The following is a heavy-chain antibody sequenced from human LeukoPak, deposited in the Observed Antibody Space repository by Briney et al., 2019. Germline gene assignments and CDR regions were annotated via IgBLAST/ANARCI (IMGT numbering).Heavy chain of an antibody. V-gene: IGHV4-61*01. Sequence: SETLSLTCTVSGGSVSSGSYYWSWIRQPPGKGLEWIGYIYYSGSTNYNPSLKSRVTISVDTSKNQFSLKLSSVTAAGTAVYYCARFGDILTAYYYYYGMDVWGKGTTVTVSS. CDR2: IYYSGST. D-gene: IGHD3-9*01. J-gene: IGHJ6*04. CDR3: ARFGDILTAYYYYYGMDV. CDR1: GGSVSSGSYY.